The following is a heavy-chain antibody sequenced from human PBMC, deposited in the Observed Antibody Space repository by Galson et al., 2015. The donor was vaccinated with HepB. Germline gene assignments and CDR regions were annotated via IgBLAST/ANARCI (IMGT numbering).Heavy chain of an antibody. V-gene: IGHV1-18*01. CDR1: GYTFTSYG. CDR3: ARSELHYYYYGMDV. Sequence: SVKVSCKASGYTFTSYGISWVRQAPGQGLEWMGWISAYNGNTNYAQKLQGRVTMTTDTSTSTAYMELRSLRSDDTAVYYCARSELHYYYYGMDVWGQGTTVTVSS. CDR2: ISAYNGNT. D-gene: IGHD2-15*01. J-gene: IGHJ6*02.